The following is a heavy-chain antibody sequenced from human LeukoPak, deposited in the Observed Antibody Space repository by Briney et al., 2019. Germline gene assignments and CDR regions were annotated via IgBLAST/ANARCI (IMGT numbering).Heavy chain of an antibody. V-gene: IGHV1-3*01. D-gene: IGHD1-26*01. CDR3: VRDRGKFLLAY. CDR2: INGGGNT. Sequence: ASVKVSCKASGYTYTSYGISWVRQAPGQRLEWVGWINGGGNTRYSQNFQGRVTFTRDTSANTAYMELSSLTSGDAAVYYCVRDRGKFLLAYWGQGTLVTVSS. CDR1: GYTYTSYG. J-gene: IGHJ4*02.